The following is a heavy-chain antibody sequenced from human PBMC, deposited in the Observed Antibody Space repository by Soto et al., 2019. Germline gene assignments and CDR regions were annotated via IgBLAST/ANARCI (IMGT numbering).Heavy chain of an antibody. Sequence: GGSLRLSCSASAFSYRSYGMHWVRQPPGRGLEWVALISYDGSNEYYVDSVKGRFTIFRDNSKNTLYLQMSSLRAEGTAVYYCAKGQTGTYRVDRWGQGTLVTVSS. V-gene: IGHV3-30*18. J-gene: IGHJ5*02. CDR2: ISYDGSNE. CDR3: AKGQTGTYRVDR. D-gene: IGHD1-1*01. CDR1: AFSYRSYG.